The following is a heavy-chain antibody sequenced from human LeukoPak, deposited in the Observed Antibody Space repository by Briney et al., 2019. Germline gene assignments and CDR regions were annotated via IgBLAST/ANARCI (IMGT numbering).Heavy chain of an antibody. J-gene: IGHJ4*02. D-gene: IGHD4-11*01. V-gene: IGHV3-23*01. Sequence: GGSLRLSCAASGFTFSSYAMSWVRQAPGKGLEWVSAISGSGGSTYYADSVKGRFTISRDNSKNTLYLLMNSLRAEDTAVYYCAKLGYSDDYSNYHFDYWGQGTLVTVSS. CDR1: GFTFSSYA. CDR2: ISGSGGST. CDR3: AKLGYSDDYSNYHFDY.